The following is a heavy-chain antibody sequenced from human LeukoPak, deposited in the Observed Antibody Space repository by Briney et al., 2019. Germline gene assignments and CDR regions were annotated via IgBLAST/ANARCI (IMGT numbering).Heavy chain of an antibody. V-gene: IGHV1-2*02. CDR1: GYTFTGYY. CDR3: AMNYYGSGSYPSYYYYMDV. D-gene: IGHD3-10*01. Sequence: GASVKVSCKASGYTFTGYYMHWVRQAPGQGLEWMGWINPNSGGTNYAQKFQGRVTMTRDTSISTAYMELSRLRSDDTAVYYCAMNYYGSGSYPSYYYYMDVWGKGTTVTISS. J-gene: IGHJ6*03. CDR2: INPNSGGT.